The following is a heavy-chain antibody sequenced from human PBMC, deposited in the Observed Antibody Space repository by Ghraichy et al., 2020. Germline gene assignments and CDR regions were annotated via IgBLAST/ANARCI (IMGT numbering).Heavy chain of an antibody. CDR2: IKPDGSEN. CDR1: GFNFTRSR. V-gene: IGHV3-7*03. J-gene: IGHJ4*02. Sequence: GGSLRLSYAASGFNFTRSRMNWVRQAPGKELEWVAGIKPDGSENYHVDSVTGRFTISRDNARNSLYLQMNSLRAEDTAFYYCTRDRAFKCFDYWGQGTLVTASS. D-gene: IGHD3-10*01. CDR3: TRDRAFKCFDY.